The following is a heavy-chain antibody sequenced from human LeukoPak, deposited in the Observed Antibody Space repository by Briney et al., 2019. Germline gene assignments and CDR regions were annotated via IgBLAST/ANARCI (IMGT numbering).Heavy chain of an antibody. V-gene: IGHV3-30*02. CDR2: IRYDGSNK. J-gene: IGHJ4*02. CDR1: GFTFSSYG. CDR3: AKGADNWNYDDFDY. Sequence: PGGSLRLSXAASGFTFSSYGMHWVRQAPGKGLEWVAFIRYDGSNKYYADSVKGRFTISRDNSKNTLYLQMNSLRAEDTAVYYCAKGADNWNYDDFDYWGQGTLVTVSS. D-gene: IGHD1-7*01.